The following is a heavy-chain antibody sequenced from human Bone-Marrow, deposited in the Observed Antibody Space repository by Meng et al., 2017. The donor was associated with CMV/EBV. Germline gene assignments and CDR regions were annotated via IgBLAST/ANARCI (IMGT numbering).Heavy chain of an antibody. CDR1: GFTFSSYW. J-gene: IGHJ4*02. CDR2: IYSGGSST. CDR3: ARDGYGDFGY. D-gene: IGHD4-17*01. V-gene: IGHV3-23*03. Sequence: GESLKISCAASGFTFSSYWMSWVRQAPGKGLEWVSVIYSGGSSTYYADSVKGRFTISRDNSKNTLYLQMNSLRAEDTAIYYCARDGYGDFGYWGQGTLVTVSS.